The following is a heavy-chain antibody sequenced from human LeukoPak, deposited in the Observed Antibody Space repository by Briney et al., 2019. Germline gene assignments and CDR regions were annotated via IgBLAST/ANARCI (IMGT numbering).Heavy chain of an antibody. Sequence: SETLSLTYAVYGVSFSGYYWGWLRQPPGKGLEWIGEINHSGSTNYNPSLKSRVTISVDTSKNQFSLKLSSVTAADTAVYYCARERSASLNYSDDWGQGTLVTVSS. CDR2: INHSGST. CDR1: GVSFSGYY. D-gene: IGHD1-26*01. J-gene: IGHJ4*02. CDR3: ARERSASLNYSDD. V-gene: IGHV4-34*01.